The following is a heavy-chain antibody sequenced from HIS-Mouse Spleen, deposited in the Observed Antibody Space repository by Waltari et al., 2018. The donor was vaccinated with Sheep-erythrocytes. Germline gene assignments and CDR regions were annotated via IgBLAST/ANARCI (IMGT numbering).Heavy chain of an antibody. CDR3: ARARSMIVVVITIDY. D-gene: IGHD3-22*01. J-gene: IGHJ4*02. CDR2: ISYDGSNK. Sequence: LEWVAVISYDGSNKYYADSVKGRFTISRDNSKNTLYLQMNSLRAEDTAVYYCARARSMIVVVITIDYWGQGTLVTVSS. V-gene: IGHV3-30*04.